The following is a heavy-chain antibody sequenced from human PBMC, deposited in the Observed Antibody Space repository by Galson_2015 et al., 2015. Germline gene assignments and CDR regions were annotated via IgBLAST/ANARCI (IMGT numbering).Heavy chain of an antibody. J-gene: IGHJ4*02. CDR2: ISYGGSNK. Sequence: SLRLSCAASGFTFSNYVMHWVRQAPGKGLMWVSAISYGGSNKYYADSVKGRFTISRDNSKNTLYLQMNSLTAEDTAIYYCARDVEYSYSFVAPGHWGQGTLLTVPS. CDR1: GFTFSNYV. CDR3: ARDVEYSYSFVAPGH. V-gene: IGHV3-30-3*01. D-gene: IGHD5-18*01.